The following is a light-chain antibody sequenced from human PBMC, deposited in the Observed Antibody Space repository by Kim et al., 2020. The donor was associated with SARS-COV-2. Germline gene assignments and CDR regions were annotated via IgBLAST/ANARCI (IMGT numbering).Light chain of an antibody. CDR2: EAS. Sequence: ASVGDRVTITCQASQYISNYLNWYQQKPGKAPKVLIYEASILKPGVPSRFSASGSGTQFTFTISSLQAADIATYYCQQYDNLPLTFGQGTKVEIK. V-gene: IGKV1-33*01. J-gene: IGKJ1*01. CDR3: QQYDNLPLT. CDR1: QYISNY.